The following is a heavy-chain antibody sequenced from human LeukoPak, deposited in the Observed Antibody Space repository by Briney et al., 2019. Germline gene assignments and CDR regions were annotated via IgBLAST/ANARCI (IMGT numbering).Heavy chain of an antibody. J-gene: IGHJ6*03. D-gene: IGHD2-8*01. Sequence: SETLSLTCAVYGGSFSGYYWSWIRQPPGRGLEWIGEINHSGSTNYNPSLKSRVTISVDTSKNQFSLKLSSVTAADTAVYYCARGRYCTNGVCFLDYYYYYMDVSGKGATVTVSS. V-gene: IGHV4-34*01. CDR1: GGSFSGYY. CDR3: ARGRYCTNGVCFLDYYYYYMDV. CDR2: INHSGST.